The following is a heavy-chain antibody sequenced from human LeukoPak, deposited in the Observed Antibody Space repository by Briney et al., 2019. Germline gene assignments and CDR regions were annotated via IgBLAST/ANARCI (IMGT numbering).Heavy chain of an antibody. J-gene: IGHJ3*02. CDR1: GYTFTSYG. V-gene: IGHV1-18*01. CDR2: ISAYNGNT. Sequence: ASVKVSRKASGYTFTSYGISWVRQAPGQGLEWMGWISAYNGNTNYAQKLQGRVTMTTDTSTSTAYMELRSLRSDDTAVYYCARDQWGSSGDAFDIWGQGTMVTVSS. CDR3: ARDQWGSSGDAFDI. D-gene: IGHD2-8*01.